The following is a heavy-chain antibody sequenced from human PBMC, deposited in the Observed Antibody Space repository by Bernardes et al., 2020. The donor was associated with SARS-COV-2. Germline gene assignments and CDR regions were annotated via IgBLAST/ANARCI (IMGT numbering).Heavy chain of an antibody. CDR3: AKDYYDSSGYYSIVDY. Sequence: GSLRLSCAASGFTFSSYAMSWVRQAPGKGLEWVSAISGSGGSTYYADSVKGRFTISRDNSKNTLYLQMNSLRAEDTAVYYCAKDYYDSSGYYSIVDYWGQGTLVTVSS. CDR2: ISGSGGST. V-gene: IGHV3-23*01. D-gene: IGHD3-22*01. J-gene: IGHJ4*02. CDR1: GFTFSSYA.